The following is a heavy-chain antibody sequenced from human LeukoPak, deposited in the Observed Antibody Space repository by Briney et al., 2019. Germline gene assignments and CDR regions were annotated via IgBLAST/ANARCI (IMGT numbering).Heavy chain of an antibody. CDR3: AREGVAGTGLDY. J-gene: IGHJ4*02. Sequence: ASVKVSRTASVYTFSIYNMHWVRQTPGQGLEWVGIINTSGGTSYAQKLQGRITMTRATSTSTLLMELSSLRSEDTAVYYCAREGVAGTGLDYWGQGTLVSVSS. V-gene: IGHV1-46*01. CDR1: VYTFSIYN. CDR2: INTSGGT. D-gene: IGHD6-13*01.